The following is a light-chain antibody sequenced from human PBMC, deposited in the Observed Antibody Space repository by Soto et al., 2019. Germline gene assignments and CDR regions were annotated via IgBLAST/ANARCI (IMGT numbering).Light chain of an antibody. CDR1: QSIGAS. CDR2: SAS. CDR3: QQSYTTPWT. V-gene: IGKV1-39*01. J-gene: IGKJ1*01. Sequence: DIQLTQSPSFLSASVGDRVTITCRASQSIGASLCWYQQKPGKAPNLLIDSASALQSGVPSRFIGSGSGTLFTLTISSLQPEDFATYYCQQSYTTPWTFGQGTKVDIK.